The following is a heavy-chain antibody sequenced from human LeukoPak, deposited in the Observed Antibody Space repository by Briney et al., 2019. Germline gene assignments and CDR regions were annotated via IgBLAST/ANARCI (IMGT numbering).Heavy chain of an antibody. CDR1: GFTFSTYD. V-gene: IGHV3-48*01. Sequence: SGGSLRLSCAASGFTFSTYDMNWVRQAPGKGLEWVSCSSGSSGAISYADSVKGRFTISRDNAKNSLYLQMNSLRVEDTAVYYCARRLDLWGQGTLVTVSS. J-gene: IGHJ5*02. CDR3: ARRLDL. CDR2: SSGSSGAI.